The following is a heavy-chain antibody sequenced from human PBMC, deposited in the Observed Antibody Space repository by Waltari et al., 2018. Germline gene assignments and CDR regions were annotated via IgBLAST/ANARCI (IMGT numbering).Heavy chain of an antibody. CDR1: GGSISSHY. V-gene: IGHV4-59*11. D-gene: IGHD5-12*01. J-gene: IGHJ4*02. CDR3: ARAGYDYGYYFDY. CDR2: IYYSGST. Sequence: QVQLQESGPGLVKPSETLSLTCTVSGGSISSHYWSWIRQPPGKGLEWIGYIYYSGSTNYNPSLKSRVTISVDTSKNQFSLKLSSVTAADTAMYYCARAGYDYGYYFDYWGQGTLVTVSS.